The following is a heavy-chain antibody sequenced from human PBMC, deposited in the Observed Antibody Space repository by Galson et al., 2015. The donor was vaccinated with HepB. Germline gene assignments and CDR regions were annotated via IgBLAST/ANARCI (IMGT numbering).Heavy chain of an antibody. V-gene: IGHV3-30*02. D-gene: IGHD5-12*01. CDR2: MRFDGSYK. CDR1: GLSLSNYD. Sequence: SLRLSCAASGLSLSNYDMHWVRQAPGKGLEWVAFMRFDGSYKFYAESVKDRFTVSRDNSKNTLFLQMNSLRPEDTAVYYCAKLSIEWRRFANNDYWGQGTLVAVSS. CDR3: AKLSIEWRRFANNDY. J-gene: IGHJ4*02.